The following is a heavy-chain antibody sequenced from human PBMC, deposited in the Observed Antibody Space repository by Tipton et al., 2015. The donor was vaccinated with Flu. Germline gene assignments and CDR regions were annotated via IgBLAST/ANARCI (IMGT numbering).Heavy chain of an antibody. CDR2: IFHTGNI. CDR1: GDSIGSRYY. D-gene: IGHD3-16*01. V-gene: IGHV4-38-2*01. CDR3: ARRHYSNYVSEPKNWFDS. Sequence: TLSLTCPVFGDSIGSRYYWGWIRQSPGKGLEWIGNIFHTGNIYYNPSLKSRLTLSIDTSKNHFSLKLNSVTAADTAVYYCARRHYSNYVSEPKNWFDSWGQGVLVSISS. J-gene: IGHJ5*01.